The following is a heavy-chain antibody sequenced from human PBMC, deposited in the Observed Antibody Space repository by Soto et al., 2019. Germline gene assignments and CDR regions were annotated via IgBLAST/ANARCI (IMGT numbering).Heavy chain of an antibody. CDR1: GGSINTGGYS. V-gene: IGHV4-30-2*01. D-gene: IGHD3-16*01. CDR2: IYHSGST. CDR3: ARQGEGFDY. J-gene: IGHJ4*02. Sequence: QLQLQESGSGLVKPSQTLSLTCAVSGGSINTGGYSWSWIRQPPGKGLEWIGYIYHSGSTYYDPSINGRATLSPDRSQNQFALNLSSVTAADTAGYYCARQGEGFDYWGQGIVVTVSS.